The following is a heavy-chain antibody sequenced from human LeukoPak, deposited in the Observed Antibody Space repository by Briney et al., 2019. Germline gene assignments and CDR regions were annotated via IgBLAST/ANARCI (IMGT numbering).Heavy chain of an antibody. CDR2: ISSTGSNI. CDR3: AATYYYDGSGDY. CDR1: GFTFSSFE. Sequence: GGSLRLSCAASGFTFSSFEMNWVRQAPGKGLEWVSYISSTGSNIYYADSVKGRFTISRDNAKNSLYLLMNSLRTEDTAVYYCAATYYYDGSGDYWGQGTLVTVSS. D-gene: IGHD3-22*01. V-gene: IGHV3-48*03. J-gene: IGHJ4*02.